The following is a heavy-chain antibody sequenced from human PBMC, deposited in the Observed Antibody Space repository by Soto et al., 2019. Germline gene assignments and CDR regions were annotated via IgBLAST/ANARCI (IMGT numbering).Heavy chain of an antibody. Sequence: ASVKVSCKAFGYTFTTYTMHWVRQAPGQRLEWMGWITTGNGNTKYSQKFQGRVTMTRDTSTSTVYMELSSLRSEDTAVYYCARNIVVVGSPGTYYYGMDVWGQGTTVTVSS. J-gene: IGHJ6*02. D-gene: IGHD2-15*01. V-gene: IGHV1-3*04. CDR3: ARNIVVVGSPGTYYYGMDV. CDR1: GYTFTTYT. CDR2: ITTGNGNT.